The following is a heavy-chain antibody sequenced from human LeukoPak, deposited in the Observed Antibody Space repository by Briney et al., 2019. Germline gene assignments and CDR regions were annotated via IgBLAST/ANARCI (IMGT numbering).Heavy chain of an antibody. CDR1: GGYISSYY. CDR3: ARNSRYTAAGPTYWYFDL. D-gene: IGHD6-13*01. J-gene: IGHJ2*01. CDR2: ISYSGTT. Sequence: SETLSLTCSFSGGYISSYYWCWIRQPPGKGLEWIGHISYSGTTNYNPSLKSRVTISVDTSKNQFSLKLSSVTAADTAVYYCARNSRYTAAGPTYWYFDLWGRGTLVTVSS. V-gene: IGHV4-59*01.